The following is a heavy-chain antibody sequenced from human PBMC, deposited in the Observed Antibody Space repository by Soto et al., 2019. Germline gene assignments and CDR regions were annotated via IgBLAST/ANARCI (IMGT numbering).Heavy chain of an antibody. CDR1: GFNFGGYG. V-gene: IGHV3-33*08. CDR3: ARATQYYYDSSGYYSD. CDR2: IWHDGKNK. Sequence: QSLSSAASGFNFGGYGMHWVRQAPAKGLEWVAVIWHDGKNKDYADYAKGRFTISRDNSRNILYLEMNSLRADDTAVYYCARATQYYYDSSGYYSDWGQGTQVTVSS. J-gene: IGHJ4*02. D-gene: IGHD3-22*01.